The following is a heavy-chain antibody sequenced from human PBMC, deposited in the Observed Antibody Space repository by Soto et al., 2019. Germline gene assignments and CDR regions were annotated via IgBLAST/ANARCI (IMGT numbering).Heavy chain of an antibody. CDR1: GFNFDSYP. CDR2: ITWNSGTI. Sequence: EVKLVESGGDFVQPGRSLRLSCKASGFNFDSYPMNWVRQGQGKSPEWVSCITWNSGTIAYADSVKGRFTISRDNADNTLYLEMSSLRPEDTALYYFTKGSGSYGGNFDNWGQGTLVTVSS. CDR3: TKGSGSYGGNFDN. J-gene: IGHJ4*02. D-gene: IGHD3-16*01. V-gene: IGHV3-9*01.